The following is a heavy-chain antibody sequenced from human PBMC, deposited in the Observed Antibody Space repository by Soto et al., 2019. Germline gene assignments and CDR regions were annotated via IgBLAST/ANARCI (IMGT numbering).Heavy chain of an antibody. V-gene: IGHV1-24*01. J-gene: IGHJ4*02. CDR1: GYTLADLN. CDR2: YIPDQGKL. CDR3: TYRVVMGALLY. Sequence: QAQLEQSGAEVKKPGASVKVPCKVSGYTLADLNIHWVRQAPGKGLEWMGGYIPDQGKLVYAENFQGRVTMTEDTSTDTAYMELNSLRFEDTAVYFCTYRVVMGALLYWGQGTLVTVSS. D-gene: IGHD1-26*01.